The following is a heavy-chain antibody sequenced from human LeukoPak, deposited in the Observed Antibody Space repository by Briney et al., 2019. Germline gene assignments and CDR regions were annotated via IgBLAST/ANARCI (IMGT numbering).Heavy chain of an antibody. D-gene: IGHD3-16*02. V-gene: IGHV1-2*02. CDR3: ARSPNYYVWGSYRQFDY. CDR2: SNPNSGGT. CDR1: GGTFTSYG. Sequence: ASVKVFCKASGGTFTSYGITWVRQAPGRGLEWMGWSNPNSGGTNYAQKFQGRVTMTRDTSISTAYMELGRLRSDDTAVYYCARSPNYYVWGSYRQFDYWGQGTLVTVSS. J-gene: IGHJ4*02.